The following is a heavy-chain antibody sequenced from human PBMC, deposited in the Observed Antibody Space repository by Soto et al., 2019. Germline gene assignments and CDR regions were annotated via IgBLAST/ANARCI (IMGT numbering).Heavy chain of an antibody. Sequence: SETLSLTCFVSGYSITAGGYYWSWIRHHPGKGLEWIGSFYSSGSIIYNPPLRSRVSISGDTSSNQFSMSLTSVTAADTARYYCARTYSSGSGWFHPWGQGTLVTVSS. V-gene: IGHV4-31*03. CDR1: GYSITAGGYY. D-gene: IGHD6-19*01. CDR2: FYSSGSI. J-gene: IGHJ5*02. CDR3: ARTYSSGSGWFHP.